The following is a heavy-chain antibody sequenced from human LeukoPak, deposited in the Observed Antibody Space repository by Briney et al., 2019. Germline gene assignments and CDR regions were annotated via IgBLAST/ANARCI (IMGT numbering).Heavy chain of an antibody. CDR3: ARGSLAGAYCGGDCFPLFDY. J-gene: IGHJ4*02. CDR1: GGSFSTYY. CDR2: IYYSGST. Sequence: SETLSLTCTVSGGSFSTYYWSWIRQHPGKGLEWIGYIYYSGSTYYSPSLKSRVTISRDTSKNQFSLKLSSVTAADTAVYYCARGSLAGAYCGGDCFPLFDYWGQGTLVTVSS. D-gene: IGHD2-21*02. V-gene: IGHV4-59*06.